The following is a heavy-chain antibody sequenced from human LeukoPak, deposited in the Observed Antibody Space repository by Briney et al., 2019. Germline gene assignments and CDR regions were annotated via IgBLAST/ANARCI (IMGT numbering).Heavy chain of an antibody. CDR1: GGSISSSSYY. V-gene: IGHV3-7*03. CDR3: ARGEYQLLWPNFWFDP. CDR2: IKQDGGEK. D-gene: IGHD2-2*01. J-gene: IGHJ5*02. Sequence: PSETLSLTCTVSGGSISSSSYYWGWIRQPPGKGLEWVANIKQDGGEKYYVDSVKGRFTIARDNAKNSLYLQMNSLRAEDTAVYYCARGEYQLLWPNFWFDPWGQGTLVTVSA.